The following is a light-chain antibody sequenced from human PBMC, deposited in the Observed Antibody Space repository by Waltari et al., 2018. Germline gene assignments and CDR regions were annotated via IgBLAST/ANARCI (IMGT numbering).Light chain of an antibody. CDR1: QSVLYSPNSKNY. Sequence: DFVMTQSPDSLAVSLGERATINCKSSQSVLYSPNSKNYLAWYQQKPGQPPKLLIYWASTRESGVPDRFTGSGSGTYFTLTISSLQAEDVAVYYCQQYYSIPLTFGGGTTVEIK. J-gene: IGKJ4*01. V-gene: IGKV4-1*01. CDR3: QQYYSIPLT. CDR2: WAS.